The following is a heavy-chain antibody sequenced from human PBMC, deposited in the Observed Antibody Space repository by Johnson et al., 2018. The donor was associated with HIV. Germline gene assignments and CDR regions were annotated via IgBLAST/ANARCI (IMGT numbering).Heavy chain of an antibody. CDR2: IRYDGSNK. Sequence: VQLVESGGGVVQPGRSLRLSCAASGFTFSSYGMHWVRQAPGKGLEWVAFIRYDGSNKYYADCVKGRFTISRDNSKNTLYLQMNSLRAEDTAVYYCAKDNIVVVSRDAFDIWGQGTMVTVSS. CDR3: AKDNIVVVSRDAFDI. V-gene: IGHV3-30*02. J-gene: IGHJ3*02. CDR1: GFTFSSYG. D-gene: IGHD2-15*01.